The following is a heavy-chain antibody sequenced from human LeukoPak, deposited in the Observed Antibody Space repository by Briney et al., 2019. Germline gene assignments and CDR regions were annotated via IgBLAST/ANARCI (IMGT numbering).Heavy chain of an antibody. CDR3: ARRMGDYRGFDY. CDR2: IWPGDSNI. Sequence: GESLKISCKGSGYSFTNYWIGWVGQMPGKGLEWMGIIWPGDSNIRYSPSFQGQVTISADKSINTAYLQSSSLKASDTAMYYCARRMGDYRGFDYWGQGTLVTVSS. V-gene: IGHV5-51*01. CDR1: GYSFTNYW. D-gene: IGHD1-26*01. J-gene: IGHJ4*02.